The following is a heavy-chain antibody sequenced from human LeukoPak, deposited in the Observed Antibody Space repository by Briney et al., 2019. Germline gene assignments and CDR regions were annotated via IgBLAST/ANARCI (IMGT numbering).Heavy chain of an antibody. J-gene: IGHJ4*02. V-gene: IGHV3-21*01. CDR1: GFTFSSYS. D-gene: IGHD6-13*01. Sequence: PGGSLRLSCAASGFTFSSYSMNWVRQAPGRGLEWVSSLSGSSSYIYYADSVKGRFTMSRDNAKNSLYLQMNSLRAEDTAVHYCARVLEAASFDYWGQGTPVTVSS. CDR2: LSGSSSYI. CDR3: ARVLEAASFDY.